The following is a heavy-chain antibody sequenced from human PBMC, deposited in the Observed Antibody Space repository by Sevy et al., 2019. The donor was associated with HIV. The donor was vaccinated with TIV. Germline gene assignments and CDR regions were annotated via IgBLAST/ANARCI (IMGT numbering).Heavy chain of an antibody. Sequence: GGSLRLSCAASGFTFSDYYMSWIRQAPGKGLEWVSYISRSGSTIYYADSVKGRFTISRDNAKNSLYLQMNSLRAEDTAVYYCATLDRYNWNYDYWGQGTLVTVSS. CDR1: GFTFSDYY. CDR2: ISRSGSTI. J-gene: IGHJ4*02. CDR3: ATLDRYNWNYDY. V-gene: IGHV3-11*01. D-gene: IGHD1-7*01.